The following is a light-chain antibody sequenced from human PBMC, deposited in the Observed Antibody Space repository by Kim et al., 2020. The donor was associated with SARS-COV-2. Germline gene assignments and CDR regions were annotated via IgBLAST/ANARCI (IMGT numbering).Light chain of an antibody. V-gene: IGKV1-39*01. J-gene: IGKJ2*01. CDR1: QSISDY. CDR2: AAS. Sequence: DIQMTQSPSSLSASVGDRVSITCRASQSISDYLSWYQQKPGKAPKLLIFAASTLQTGVPLRLSGSGSGTDFTLTISSLQPEDFATYYCQQTYSTPFTFGQGTKLEI. CDR3: QQTYSTPFT.